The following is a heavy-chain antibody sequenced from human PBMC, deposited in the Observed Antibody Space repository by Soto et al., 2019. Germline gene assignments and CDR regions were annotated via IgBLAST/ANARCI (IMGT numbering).Heavy chain of an antibody. D-gene: IGHD4-17*01. CDR3: ARHRAYGDYARICFDS. CDR1: GDSISSSSYY. Sequence: QLQLQESGPGLVKPSETLSLTCTVSGDSISSSSYYWSWIRQPPGKGLEWIGSVYYTGSTYCSPSLKSRVTISVDRSKNQFSLKVSSVTAADTAVYYCARHRAYGDYARICFDSWGQGTLVTVSS. V-gene: IGHV4-39*01. J-gene: IGHJ4*02. CDR2: VYYTGST.